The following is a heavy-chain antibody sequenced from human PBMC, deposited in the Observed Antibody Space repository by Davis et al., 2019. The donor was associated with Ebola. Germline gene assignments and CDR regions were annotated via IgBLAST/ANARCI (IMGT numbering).Heavy chain of an antibody. CDR2: ISGSGGDP. V-gene: IGHV3-23*01. CDR1: GFTFSTYA. CDR3: AKDLGSRVAFYGMDG. J-gene: IGHJ6*04. Sequence: PGGSLRLSCAGSGFTFSTYAMTWVRQAPGKGLEWVSRISGSGGDPHYADSVKGRFTISRDNSKNTLYLQMNSLGVEDTAVYYCAKDLGSRVAFYGMDGWGKGTAVTVSS. D-gene: IGHD1-26*01.